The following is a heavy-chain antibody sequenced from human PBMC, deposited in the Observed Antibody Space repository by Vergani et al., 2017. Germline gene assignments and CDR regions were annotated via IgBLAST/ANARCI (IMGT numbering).Heavy chain of an antibody. V-gene: IGHV3-23*04. Sequence: EVQLVESGGGLVKPGGSLRLSCAASGFTFSSYAMSWVRQAPGKGLEWVSAISGSGGSTYYADSVKGRFTISRDNSKNTLYLQMNSLRAEDTAVYYCAKAIAVAYRPYWYFDLWGRGTLVTVSA. J-gene: IGHJ2*01. CDR1: GFTFSSYA. CDR3: AKAIAVAYRPYWYFDL. D-gene: IGHD6-19*01. CDR2: ISGSGGST.